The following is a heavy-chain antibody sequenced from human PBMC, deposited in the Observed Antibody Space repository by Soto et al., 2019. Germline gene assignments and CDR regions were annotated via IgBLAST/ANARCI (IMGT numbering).Heavy chain of an antibody. D-gene: IGHD3-22*01. V-gene: IGHV3-30-3*01. Sequence: PGGSLRLSCAASGFTFSSYAMHWVRQAPGKGLEWVAVISYDGSNKYYADSVKGRFTISRDNSKNTLYLQMNSLRAEDTAVYYCAGDYYDSSGYFDYWGQGTLVTVSS. CDR2: ISYDGSNK. J-gene: IGHJ4*02. CDR3: AGDYYDSSGYFDY. CDR1: GFTFSSYA.